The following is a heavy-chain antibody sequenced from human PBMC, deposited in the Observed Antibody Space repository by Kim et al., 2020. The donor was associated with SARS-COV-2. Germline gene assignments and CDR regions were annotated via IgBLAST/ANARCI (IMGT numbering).Heavy chain of an antibody. V-gene: IGHV1-69*13. CDR3: GRGPYYDFWSGTGQYYYYGMDV. CDR1: GGTFSSYA. Sequence: SVKVSCKASGGTFSSYAISWVRQAPGQGLEWMGGIIPIFGTAKYEQKFQGRVTITADESTSTDYMELSSLRSEDTAVYYCGRGPYYDFWSGTGQYYYYGMDVWGQGTTVTVSS. CDR2: IIPIFGTA. D-gene: IGHD3-3*01. J-gene: IGHJ6*02.